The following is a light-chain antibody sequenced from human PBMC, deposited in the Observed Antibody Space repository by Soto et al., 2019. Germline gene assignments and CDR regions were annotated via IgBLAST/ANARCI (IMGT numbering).Light chain of an antibody. Sequence: SYELTQPPSVSVAPGQTARITCGGTNIGSKSVHWYQQKPGQAPVLVVYDDSDRPSGIPERFSGSNSGNTATLTISRVEAGDEDDYYCQVWDSSSDHVVFGGGIKLTVL. CDR1: NIGSKS. CDR2: DDS. J-gene: IGLJ2*01. CDR3: QVWDSSSDHVV. V-gene: IGLV3-21*02.